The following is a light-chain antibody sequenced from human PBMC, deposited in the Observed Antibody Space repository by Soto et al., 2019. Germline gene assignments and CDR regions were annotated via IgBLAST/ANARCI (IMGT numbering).Light chain of an antibody. CDR2: AAS. CDR1: QGLSGSY. J-gene: IGKJ4*01. Sequence: DIVLTQSPDTLSLSPGERATLSCRASQGLSGSYLAWYQQKPGQAPRLLIFAASSRATGIPDRFSGGGSGKYFTLTISRLELEVFAVFFCQKNGSSPVLTFGGGTKVEIK. CDR3: QKNGSSPVLT. V-gene: IGKV3-20*01.